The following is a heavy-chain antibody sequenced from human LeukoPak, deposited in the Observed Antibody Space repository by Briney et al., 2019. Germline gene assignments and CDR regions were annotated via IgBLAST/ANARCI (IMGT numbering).Heavy chain of an antibody. Sequence: GASVKVSCKASGYTFTSYGISWVRQAPGQGLEWMGWISAYNGNTNYAQELQGRVTMTTDTSTSTAYMELRSLRSDDTAVYYCARDRSMAMVRGVPGDYWGQGTLVTVSS. J-gene: IGHJ4*02. CDR1: GYTFTSYG. D-gene: IGHD3-10*01. V-gene: IGHV1-18*01. CDR3: ARDRSMAMVRGVPGDY. CDR2: ISAYNGNT.